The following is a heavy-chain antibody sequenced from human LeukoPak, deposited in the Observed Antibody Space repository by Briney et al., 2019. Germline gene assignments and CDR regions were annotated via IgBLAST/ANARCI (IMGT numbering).Heavy chain of an antibody. D-gene: IGHD4-17*01. CDR3: AKLYYGALDY. Sequence: GGSLRLSCAVSGFTFSTYAMTWVRQAPGKGLEWVSVISGSGDRTFNPDSVKGRFTISRDNSKNTLYLQMNSLRAEDTAVYYCAKLYYGALDYWGQGTLVTVSS. CDR2: ISGSGDRT. J-gene: IGHJ4*02. V-gene: IGHV3-23*01. CDR1: GFTFSTYA.